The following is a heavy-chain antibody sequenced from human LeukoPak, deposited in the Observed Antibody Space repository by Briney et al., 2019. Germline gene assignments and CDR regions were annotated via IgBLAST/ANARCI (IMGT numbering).Heavy chain of an antibody. CDR3: SRDGVEQETLGDYYYYYMDV. CDR2: ISSSGSTI. D-gene: IGHD2-8*01. V-gene: IGHV3-48*03. J-gene: IGHJ6*03. CDR1: GFTFSSYE. Sequence: GGSLRLSCAASGFTFSSYEMNWVRQAPGRGLEWVSYISSSGSTIYYADSVKGRFTISRDNAKNSLYLQMNSLRAEDTAVYYCSRDGVEQETLGDYYYYYMDVWGKGTTVTVSS.